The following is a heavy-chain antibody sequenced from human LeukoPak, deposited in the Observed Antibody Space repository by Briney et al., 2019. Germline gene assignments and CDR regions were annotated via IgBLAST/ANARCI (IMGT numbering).Heavy chain of an antibody. Sequence: SETLSLTCTVSGGSISSSSYYWGWIRQPPGKGLEWIGSIYYSGSTYYNPSLKSRVTISVDTSKNQFSLKLSSMTAADTAVYYCASYLGDGFDYWGQGTLVTVSS. V-gene: IGHV4-39*01. D-gene: IGHD3-16*01. CDR2: IYYSGST. J-gene: IGHJ4*02. CDR1: GGSISSSSYY. CDR3: ASYLGDGFDY.